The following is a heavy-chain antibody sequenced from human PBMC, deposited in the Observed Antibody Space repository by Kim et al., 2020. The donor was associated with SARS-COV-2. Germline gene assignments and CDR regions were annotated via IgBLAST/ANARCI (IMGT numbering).Heavy chain of an antibody. Sequence: GGSLRLSCAASGFTFSNFGMAWVRQVPGKGLEWVAVIVFSDTRKYYADPVRGRFTISRDNSKNTLYLQMNSLRADDTAVYYCAKRLEVPSAINYFDSWGPGAPVTVSS. CDR2: IVFSDTRK. CDR1: GFTFSNFG. V-gene: IGHV3-23*01. CDR3: AKRLEVPSAINYFDS. J-gene: IGHJ4*02. D-gene: IGHD2-2*01.